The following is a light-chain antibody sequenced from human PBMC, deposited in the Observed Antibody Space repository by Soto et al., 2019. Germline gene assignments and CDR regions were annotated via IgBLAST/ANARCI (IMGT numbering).Light chain of an antibody. CDR3: QQYNSYSST. J-gene: IGKJ1*01. V-gene: IGKV1-5*03. CDR2: KAS. CDR1: QSISSW. Sequence: DIQMTQSPSTLSASVGDRVTITCRASQSISSWLAWYQQKPGKAPKLLIYKASSLESGVPSRFRGGGSGTEFTLTISSLQPDDFATYYCQQYNSYSSTFGQGTKVEIK.